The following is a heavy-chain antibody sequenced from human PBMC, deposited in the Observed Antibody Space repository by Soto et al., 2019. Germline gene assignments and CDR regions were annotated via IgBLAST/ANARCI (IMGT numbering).Heavy chain of an antibody. J-gene: IGHJ3*02. CDR3: ARQLVDQAFDI. D-gene: IGHD6-13*01. CDR2: IYYSGST. CDR1: GGSISSGGYS. Sequence: TSETLSLTCAVSGGSISSGGYSWSWIRQPPGKGLEWIGSIYYSGSTYYNPSLKSRVTISVDTSKNQFSLKLSSVTAADTAVYYCARQLVDQAFDIWGQGTMVTVSS. V-gene: IGHV4-30-2*03.